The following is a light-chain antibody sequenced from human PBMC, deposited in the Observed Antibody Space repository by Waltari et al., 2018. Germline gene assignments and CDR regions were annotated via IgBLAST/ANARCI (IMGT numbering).Light chain of an antibody. CDR1: QGISTY. CDR3: QKYNRAPFT. V-gene: IGKV1-27*01. CDR2: AAS. Sequence: DIQMTQSPSSLSASIGDRVTITCRASQGISTYLVWYQQKPGKVPKLLIYAASTLQSGVPSRFSGSGSGTDFTLTISGLQPEDAATYYCQKYNRAPFTFGPGTKVRIK. J-gene: IGKJ3*01.